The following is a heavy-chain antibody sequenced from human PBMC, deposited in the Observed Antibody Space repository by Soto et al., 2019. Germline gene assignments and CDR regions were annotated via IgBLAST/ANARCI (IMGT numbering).Heavy chain of an antibody. V-gene: IGHV2-5*02. J-gene: IGHJ4*02. CDR3: AHRRTVDGVWYTFEY. Sequence: QITLKECGPSLAQPTQTLTMSCTFSGFSLSTYGMAVGWIRQPPGKALEWLALAYWDDDKHYSPSLQSRLTIAQDTAKNEVVLTMTNMCPVDRATYNSAHRRTVDGVWYTFEYWGPGMLVTVSS. CDR1: GFSLSTYGMA. CDR2: AYWDDDK. D-gene: IGHD2-8*01.